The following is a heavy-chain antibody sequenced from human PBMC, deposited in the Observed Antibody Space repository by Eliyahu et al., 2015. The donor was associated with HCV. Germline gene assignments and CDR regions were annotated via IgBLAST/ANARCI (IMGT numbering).Heavy chain of an antibody. Sequence: GPGLVKPSETLSLTCAVSGYSISSGYYWGWIRQPPGKGLEWIGSIYHSGSTYYNPSLKSRVTISVDTSKNQFSLKLSSVTAADTAVYYCCGLPGGASYYYYYMDVWGKGTTVTVSS. CDR3: CGLPGGASYYYYYMDV. J-gene: IGHJ6*03. V-gene: IGHV4-38-2*01. CDR1: GYSISSGYY. D-gene: IGHD4-11*01. CDR2: IYHSGST.